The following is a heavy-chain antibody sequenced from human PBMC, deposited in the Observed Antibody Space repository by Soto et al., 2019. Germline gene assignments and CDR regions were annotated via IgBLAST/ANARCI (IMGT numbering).Heavy chain of an antibody. Sequence: ASVKVSCKVSGYTLTELSMHWVRQAPGKGLEWMGGFDPEDGETIYAQKLQGRVTMTEDTSTDTAYMELSSLRSEDTAVYYCERCRRCSGALVYWGQGTLVSVSS. CDR1: GYTLTELS. CDR3: ERCRRCSGALVY. J-gene: IGHJ4*02. CDR2: FDPEDGET. D-gene: IGHD6-19*01. V-gene: IGHV1-24*01.